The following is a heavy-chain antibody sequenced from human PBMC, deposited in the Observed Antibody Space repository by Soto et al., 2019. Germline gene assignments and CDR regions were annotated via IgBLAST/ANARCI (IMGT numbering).Heavy chain of an antibody. CDR2: INPNSGGT. V-gene: IGHV1-2*04. Sequence: GASVKVSCKASGYTFTGYYMHWVRQAPGQGLEWMGWINPNSGGTNYAQKFQGWVTMTRDTSISTAYMELSRLRSDDTAVYYCARGYYDFWSGSYYYYMDVWGKGTTVTVSS. CDR3: ARGYYDFWSGSYYYYMDV. D-gene: IGHD3-3*01. J-gene: IGHJ6*03. CDR1: GYTFTGYY.